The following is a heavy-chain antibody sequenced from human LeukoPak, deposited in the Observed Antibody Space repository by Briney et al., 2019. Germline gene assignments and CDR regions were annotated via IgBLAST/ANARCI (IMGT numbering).Heavy chain of an antibody. CDR2: IYYSGST. CDR1: GGSISSSSHY. D-gene: IGHD1-14*01. J-gene: IGHJ4*02. CDR3: ARTWKPVPFDY. Sequence: PSETLSLTCTVSGGSISSSSHYWGWLRQPPGKGLEWIGSIYYSGSTYYNPSLKSRVTISVDTSKTQFSLKLSSVTAADTAVYYCARTWKPVPFDYWGQGTLVTVSS. V-gene: IGHV4-39*01.